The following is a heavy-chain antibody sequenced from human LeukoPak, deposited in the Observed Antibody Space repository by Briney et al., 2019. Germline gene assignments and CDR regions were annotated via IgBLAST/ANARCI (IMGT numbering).Heavy chain of an antibody. V-gene: IGHV3-21*01. CDR1: GFTFSSYS. CDR2: ISSSSSDI. D-gene: IGHD3-3*01. Sequence: GGSLRLSCAASGFTFSSYSMNWVRQAPGKGLEWVSSISSSSSDIYYADSVKGRFTISRDNAKNSLYLQMNSLRAEDTAVYYCARGITIFGVVTNYYMDVWGKGTTVTVSS. CDR3: ARGITIFGVVTNYYMDV. J-gene: IGHJ6*03.